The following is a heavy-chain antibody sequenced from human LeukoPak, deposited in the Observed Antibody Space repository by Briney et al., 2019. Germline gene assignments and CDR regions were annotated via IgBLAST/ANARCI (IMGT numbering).Heavy chain of an antibody. CDR2: IIPIFGTA. Sequence: SVKVSCKASGGTFSSYAISWVRQAPGQGLEWMGGIIPIFGTANYAQKFQGRVTITADESTSTAYKELSSLRSEDTAVYYCARDGFPLGYYFDYWGQGTLVTVSS. CDR1: GGTFSSYA. V-gene: IGHV1-69*13. J-gene: IGHJ4*02. CDR3: ARDGFPLGYYFDY. D-gene: IGHD3-22*01.